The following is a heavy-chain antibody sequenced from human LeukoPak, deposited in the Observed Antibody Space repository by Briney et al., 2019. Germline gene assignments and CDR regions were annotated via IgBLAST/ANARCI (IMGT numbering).Heavy chain of an antibody. V-gene: IGHV4-34*01. J-gene: IGHJ4*02. D-gene: IGHD1-26*01. CDR2: INHSGST. CDR3: ARDSGSYYKPYYFDY. Sequence: SETLSLTCAVYGGSFSGYYWSWIRPPPGKGLEWIGEINHSGSTNYNPSLKSRVTISVDTSKNQFSLKLSSVTAADTAVYYCARDSGSYYKPYYFDYWGQGTLVTVSS. CDR1: GGSFSGYY.